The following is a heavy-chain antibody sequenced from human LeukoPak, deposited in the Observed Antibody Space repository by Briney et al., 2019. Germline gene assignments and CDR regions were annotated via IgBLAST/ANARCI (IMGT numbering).Heavy chain of an antibody. V-gene: IGHV4-38-2*02. CDR1: GYSISSGYY. J-gene: IGHJ4*02. Sequence: SETLSLTCTVSGYSISSGYYWGWILQPPGKGLEWIVSIYHSGNTYYNSSLKSRVTISVDTSKNQFSLKLSSVTAADTAVYYCARGFVTVHYFDYWGQGTLVTVSS. CDR2: IYHSGNT. CDR3: ARGFVTVHYFDY. D-gene: IGHD2/OR15-2a*01.